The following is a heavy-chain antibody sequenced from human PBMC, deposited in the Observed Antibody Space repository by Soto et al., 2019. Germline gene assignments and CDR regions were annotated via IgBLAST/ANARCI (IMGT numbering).Heavy chain of an antibody. CDR2: THDSGII. CDR3: ARTGYGDHFDY. J-gene: IGHJ4*02. Sequence: QVQLQESGPGLVKPSETLSLTCTVSGGSMSHYHWCWTRQSPGKGLEFIGYTHDSGIINYNPSLMSRVAISLDMSKNQFSLKLTSVTAADTALYYCARTGYGDHFDYWGRGTLVTVSS. CDR1: GGSMSHYH. D-gene: IGHD5-18*01. V-gene: IGHV4-59*01.